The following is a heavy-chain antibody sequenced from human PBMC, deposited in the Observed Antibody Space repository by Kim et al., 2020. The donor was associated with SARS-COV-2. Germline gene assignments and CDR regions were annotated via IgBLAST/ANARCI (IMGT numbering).Heavy chain of an antibody. CDR3: ARDAPGFDAFDI. V-gene: IGHV3-7*01. Sequence: YYVDSVKGRFTVSTDNAKNSLYRKMSSLGAEDTAVYYCARDAPGFDAFDIWGQGTMVTVSS. D-gene: IGHD7-27*01. J-gene: IGHJ3*02.